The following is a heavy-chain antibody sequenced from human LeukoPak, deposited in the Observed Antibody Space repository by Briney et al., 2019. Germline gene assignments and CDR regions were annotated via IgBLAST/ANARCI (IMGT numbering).Heavy chain of an antibody. CDR1: GYTFTSYD. J-gene: IGHJ4*02. CDR2: MNPNSGNT. D-gene: IGHD3-22*01. Sequence: ASVKVSCTASGYTFTSYDINWVRQATGQGLEWMGWMNPNSGNTGYAQKFQGRVTMTRDTSISTAYMELSSLRSEDTAVYYCARTGYYYDSSGYNPFDYWGQGTLVTVSS. CDR3: ARTGYYYDSSGYNPFDY. V-gene: IGHV1-8*01.